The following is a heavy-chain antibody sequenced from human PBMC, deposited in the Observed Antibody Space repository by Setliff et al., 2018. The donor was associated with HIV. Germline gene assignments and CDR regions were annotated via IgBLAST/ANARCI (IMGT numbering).Heavy chain of an antibody. CDR1: GYTFTSYD. CDR3: ARGPYSSGFKTWRDYYYYYGMDV. V-gene: IGHV1-69*05. J-gene: IGHJ6*02. CDR2: IIPIFGTA. D-gene: IGHD6-19*01. Sequence: SVKVSCEASGYTFTSYDISWVRQAPGQGLEWMGGIIPIFGTANYAQKFQGRVTMTRDTSTSTVYMELSSLRSEDTAVYYCARGPYSSGFKTWRDYYYYYGMDVWGQGTTVTVSS.